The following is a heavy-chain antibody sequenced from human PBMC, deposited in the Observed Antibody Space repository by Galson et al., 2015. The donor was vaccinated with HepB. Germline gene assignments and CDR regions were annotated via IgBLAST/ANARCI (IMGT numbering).Heavy chain of an antibody. CDR3: ARDLDTLVHCGSDCYYAIDY. Sequence: SVKVSCKASGYTFTSFGINWVRQAPGQGLEWMGWITAYNGNTNYAQKFQGRVTMTTDTSTSTAYMELRSLRSDDTAVYYCARDLDTLVHCGSDCYYAIDYWGQGTLVTVSS. CDR1: GYTFTSFG. CDR2: ITAYNGNT. D-gene: IGHD2-21*01. J-gene: IGHJ4*02. V-gene: IGHV1-18*01.